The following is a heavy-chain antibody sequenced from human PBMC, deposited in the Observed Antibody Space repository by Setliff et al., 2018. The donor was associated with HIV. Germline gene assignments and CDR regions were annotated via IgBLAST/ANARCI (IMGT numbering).Heavy chain of an antibody. Sequence: ASVKVSCKASGYTFSDYYVHWVRQAPGQGLQWMGWINTESGNTNFAQKFEGRAALTRDTSISTAYMDLRRLRSDDTAVYYCVTFSSGLGYHDIFDIWGQGTKVTVSS. J-gene: IGHJ3*02. D-gene: IGHD3-22*01. CDR2: INTESGNT. V-gene: IGHV1-2*02. CDR3: VTFSSGLGYHDIFDI. CDR1: GYTFSDYY.